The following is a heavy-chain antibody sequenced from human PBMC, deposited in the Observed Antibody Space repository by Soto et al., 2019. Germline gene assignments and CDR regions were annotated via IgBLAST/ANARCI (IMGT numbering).Heavy chain of an antibody. D-gene: IGHD3-16*01. Sequence: QVQLVESGGGVVQPGRSLRLSCAASGFTFNTYGMHWVRQAPGKGLEWVAVIWYDGGFKHSADSVTGRFTVSGDNAKNPLYLQMDSLGVEDTAVYYCATDRHLRGGPDDIWGQGTMVTVSS. J-gene: IGHJ3*02. CDR3: ATDRHLRGGPDDI. V-gene: IGHV3-33*01. CDR2: IWYDGGFK. CDR1: GFTFNTYG.